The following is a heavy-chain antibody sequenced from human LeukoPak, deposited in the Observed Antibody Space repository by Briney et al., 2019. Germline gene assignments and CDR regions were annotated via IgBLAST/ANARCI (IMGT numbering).Heavy chain of an antibody. D-gene: IGHD6-13*01. CDR2: IGGSGSTT. J-gene: IGHJ4*02. CDR1: GFTFSTYE. CDR3: ARVSHPQQPLDY. Sequence: GGSLRLSCAASGFTFSTYEMNWVRQAPGKGLECLSYIGGSGSTTYYTDSVKGRFTLSRDNAKNSLYLQMNSLRAEDTAVYYCARVSHPQQPLDYWGQGTLSPSPQ. V-gene: IGHV3-48*03.